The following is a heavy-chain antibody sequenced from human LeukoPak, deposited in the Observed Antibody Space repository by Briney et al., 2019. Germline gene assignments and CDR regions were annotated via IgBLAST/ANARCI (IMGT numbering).Heavy chain of an antibody. CDR2: ISSSGSTI. J-gene: IGHJ6*03. V-gene: IGHV3-11*04. Sequence: GGSLRLSCAASGFTFSDYYMSWIRQAPGKGLEWVSYISSSGSTIYYADSVKGRFTISRDNAKNSLYLQMNSLRAEDTAVYYCAREYSSSWYARNYYYMDVWGKGTTVTVSS. CDR1: GFTFSDYY. D-gene: IGHD6-13*01. CDR3: AREYSSSWYARNYYYMDV.